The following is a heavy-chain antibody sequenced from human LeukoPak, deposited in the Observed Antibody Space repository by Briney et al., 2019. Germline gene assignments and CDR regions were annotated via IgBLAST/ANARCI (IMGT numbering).Heavy chain of an antibody. Sequence: GGSLRLSCAASGFTFSSYSMNWVRQAPGKGLEWVTSISSSSSYIYYADSVKGRFTISRDNAKNSLYLQMNSLRAEDTAVHYCARDRGAEAVAESDYWGHGSLVTVSS. D-gene: IGHD6-19*01. V-gene: IGHV3-21*01. CDR1: GFTFSSYS. CDR3: ARDRGAEAVAESDY. J-gene: IGHJ4*01. CDR2: ISSSSSYI.